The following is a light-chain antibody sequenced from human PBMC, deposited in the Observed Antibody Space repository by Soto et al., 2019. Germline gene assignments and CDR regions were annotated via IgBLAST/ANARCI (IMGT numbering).Light chain of an antibody. CDR1: QNVRNN. CDR2: GAS. J-gene: IGKJ1*01. V-gene: IGKV3-15*01. CDR3: QQYNNWWT. Sequence: EIVMTQSPATLSVSPGERATLSCRASQNVRNNLAWYQKKPGKAPRLLIYGASTRATGIPARFSGSGSGPEFTLTISSLQSEDFAFYYCQQYNNWWTFGQGTRVDIK.